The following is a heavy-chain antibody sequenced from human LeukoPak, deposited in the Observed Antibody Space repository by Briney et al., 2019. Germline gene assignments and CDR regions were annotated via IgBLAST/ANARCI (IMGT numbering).Heavy chain of an antibody. V-gene: IGHV3-23*01. CDR3: AKLPDIVVVVAVPIFDY. CDR2: ISGSGGST. D-gene: IGHD2-15*01. CDR1: GFSFSTYA. Sequence: GGSLRLSCAASGFSFSTYAMSWVRQAPRKGLEWLSTISGSGGSTYYADSVKGRFTISRDNSKNTLYLQMNSLRAEDTAVYYCAKLPDIVVVVAVPIFDYWGQGTLVTVSS. J-gene: IGHJ4*02.